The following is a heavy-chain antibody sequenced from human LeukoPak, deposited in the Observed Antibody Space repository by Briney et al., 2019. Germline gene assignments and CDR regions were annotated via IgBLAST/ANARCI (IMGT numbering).Heavy chain of an antibody. V-gene: IGHV3-23*01. CDR2: ISGSGGST. J-gene: IGHJ6*03. CDR3: AKGRVTTSSYYYYYMDV. CDR1: GFTFSGYA. Sequence: GSLRLSCAASGFTFSGYAMSWVRQAPGKGLEWVSAISGSGGSTHYADSVKGRFTISRDNSKNTLYLQMNSLRAEDTAVYYCAKGRVTTSSYYYYYMDVWGKGTTVTVSS. D-gene: IGHD4-17*01.